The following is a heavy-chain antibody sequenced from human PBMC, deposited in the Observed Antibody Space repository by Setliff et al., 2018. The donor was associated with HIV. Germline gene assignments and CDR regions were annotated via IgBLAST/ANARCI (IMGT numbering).Heavy chain of an antibody. D-gene: IGHD3-10*01. J-gene: IGHJ3*02. Sequence: ASVKVSCKASGYTFTNFYMHWVRQAPGQGLEWMGIINPGGGNTRYAQRFQGRVSMTRDTSTSTAYMELSSLRSEDTAVYYCALGLLQSDAFDIWGQGTMVTVSS. V-gene: IGHV1-46*03. CDR3: ALGLLQSDAFDI. CDR2: INPGGGNT. CDR1: GYTFTNFY.